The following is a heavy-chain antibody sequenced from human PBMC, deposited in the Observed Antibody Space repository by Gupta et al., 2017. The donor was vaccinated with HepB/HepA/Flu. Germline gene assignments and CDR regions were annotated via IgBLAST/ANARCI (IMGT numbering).Heavy chain of an antibody. Sequence: EVQLVESGGDLVQSGRSLRLSCAASGFSFSRHEMNWVRQAPGKGLEWVSSISDTGTDVHYADSVRGRFTISRDNAKKSLYLQMNSLRAEDTAVYYCARAPYGWTRLFEYWGQGTLVTVSS. V-gene: IGHV3-48*03. CDR3: ARAPYGWTRLFEY. D-gene: IGHD4-17*01. J-gene: IGHJ4*02. CDR1: GFSFSRHE. CDR2: ISDTGTDV.